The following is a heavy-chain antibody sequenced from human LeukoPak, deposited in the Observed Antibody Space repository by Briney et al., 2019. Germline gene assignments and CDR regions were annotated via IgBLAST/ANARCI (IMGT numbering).Heavy chain of an antibody. CDR2: IYYSGST. J-gene: IGHJ6*02. Sequence: SETLSLTCTVSGGFISSYYWSWIRQPPGKGLEWIGYIYYSGSTNYNPSLKSRVTISVDTSKNQFSLKLSSVTAADTAVYYCARHACSSTSCYRYYYYYGMDVWGQGTTVTVSS. CDR1: GGFISSYY. D-gene: IGHD2-2*02. CDR3: ARHACSSTSCYRYYYYYGMDV. V-gene: IGHV4-59*08.